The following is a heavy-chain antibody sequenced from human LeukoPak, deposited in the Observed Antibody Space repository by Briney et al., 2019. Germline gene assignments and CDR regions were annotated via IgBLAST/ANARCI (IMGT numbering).Heavy chain of an antibody. V-gene: IGHV4-59*08. J-gene: IGHJ3*01. Sequence: SEALSLTCTVSGVSISSYYWSWIRQPPGKGLEWIGYIYYSGSTNYSPSLKSRVTISLDTSKNQFSLKLSSVTAADTAVYYCARHDGSSWYYAFDVWGQGTTDTVSS. CDR1: GVSISSYY. D-gene: IGHD6-13*01. CDR2: IYYSGST. CDR3: ARHDGSSWYYAFDV.